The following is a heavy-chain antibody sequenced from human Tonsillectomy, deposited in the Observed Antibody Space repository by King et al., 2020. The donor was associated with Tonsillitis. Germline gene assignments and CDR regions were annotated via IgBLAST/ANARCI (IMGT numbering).Heavy chain of an antibody. J-gene: IGHJ6*03. Sequence: VQLVESGGGVVRPGGSLRLSCAVSGFSFDDYGMSWVRQAPGKGVEWGSGINWNGGSTVFAESGKCRLTISRDNAKNSLDLQMNSLRAEDTPLYRCARDGDFYYYYYMDVWGKGTTVTVSS. CDR3: ARDGDFYYYYYMDV. CDR2: INWNGGST. CDR1: GFSFDDYG. V-gene: IGHV3-20*01. D-gene: IGHD3-3*01.